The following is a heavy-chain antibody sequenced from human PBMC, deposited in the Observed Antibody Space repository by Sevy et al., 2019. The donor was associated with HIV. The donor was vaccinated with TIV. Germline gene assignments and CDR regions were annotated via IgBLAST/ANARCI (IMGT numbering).Heavy chain of an antibody. D-gene: IGHD2-21*01. CDR3: AIRLQAEPDDAFDI. Sequence: ASVKVSCKASGYTFTGYYMHWVRQAPGQGLEWMGRINPNSGGTNYAQKFQGRVTMTRDTSISTAYMELSRLRSDDTAVYYCAIRLQAEPDDAFDIWGQGTMVTVSS. CDR1: GYTFTGYY. J-gene: IGHJ3*02. V-gene: IGHV1-2*06. CDR2: INPNSGGT.